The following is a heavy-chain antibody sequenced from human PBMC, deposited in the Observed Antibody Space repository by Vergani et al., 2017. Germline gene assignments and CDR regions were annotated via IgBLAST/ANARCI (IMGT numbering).Heavy chain of an antibody. Sequence: EVQLLESGGGLVQPGGSLRLSCEASGFSFPGYAMSWVRQAPGKGLEGVSSVSGSSATPYYADSVKGRFIISRDNSKNTLHLQMNSLRADDTAVYYCTKGSRGYTGYVFDYWGQGTLATVSS. CDR2: VSGSSATP. CDR1: GFSFPGYA. D-gene: IGHD5-12*01. V-gene: IGHV3-23*01. J-gene: IGHJ4*02. CDR3: TKGSRGYTGYVFDY.